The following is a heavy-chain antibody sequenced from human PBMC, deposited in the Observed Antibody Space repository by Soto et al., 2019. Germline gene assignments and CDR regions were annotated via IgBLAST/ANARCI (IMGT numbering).Heavy chain of an antibody. CDR3: ASWGPIVPVSPTDFDH. V-gene: IGHV1-8*01. CDR1: GYTFSNYD. CDR2: MSPTSGRT. J-gene: IGHJ4*02. Sequence: ASVKVSCKASGYTFSNYDINWVRQATGQGLEWMGWMSPTSGRTGYAQKFQRRVTMTRNTSSSTDYMELSSLSSEDTAVYYCASWGPIVPVSPTDFDHWGEGTLVTVSS. D-gene: IGHD3-16*01.